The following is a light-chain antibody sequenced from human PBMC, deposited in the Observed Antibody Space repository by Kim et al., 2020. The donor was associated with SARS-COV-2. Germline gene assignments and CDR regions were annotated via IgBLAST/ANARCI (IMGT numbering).Light chain of an antibody. J-gene: IGLJ3*02. CDR1: NIGSQS. CDR3: QVWHSTLDHVV. V-gene: IGLV3-21*04. Sequence: SYELTQPPSVSVAPGKTASITCGGSNIGSQSVHWYHQKPGQAPVKVIYYDSDRPSGIPERFSGSSSGDTATLAISRVEAGGEADYYCQVWHSTLDHVVFG. CDR2: YDS.